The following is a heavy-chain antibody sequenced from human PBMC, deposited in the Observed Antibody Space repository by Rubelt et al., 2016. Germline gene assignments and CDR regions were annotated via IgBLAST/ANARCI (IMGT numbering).Heavy chain of an antibody. CDR2: INYSGRT. V-gene: IGHV4-39*07. CDR1: GGSISSSSYY. D-gene: IGHD4-23*01. J-gene: IGHJ4*02. CDR3: ARGNSAEY. Sequence: QLQLQESGPGLVKPSETLSLTCTVSGGSISSSSYYWGWIRQPPGKGLGWIGSINYSGRTYYKPSIKSRVTISVETSKNQFSLKRGAVTAADTAVYYCARGNSAEYWGQGTLVTVSS.